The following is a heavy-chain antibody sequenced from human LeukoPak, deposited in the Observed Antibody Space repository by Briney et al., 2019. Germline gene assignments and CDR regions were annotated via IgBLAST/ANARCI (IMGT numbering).Heavy chain of an antibody. CDR1: GFTMSGIH. D-gene: IGHD1-1*01. J-gene: IGHJ5*02. Sequence: GGSLRLSCTASGFTMSGIHMNWVRQAPGKGLDWVSGLYAGGSTYYAGSVTGRFTISRDDSKNTLYLQMTGLRVDDTAIYYCVRGNGNVGGRLDPWGQGAWVIVPS. CDR3: VRGNGNVGGRLDP. CDR2: LYAGGST. V-gene: IGHV3-66*01.